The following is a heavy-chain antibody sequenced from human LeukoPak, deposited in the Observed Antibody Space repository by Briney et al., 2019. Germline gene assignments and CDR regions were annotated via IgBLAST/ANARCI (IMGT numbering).Heavy chain of an antibody. Sequence: PGGSLRLSCAASGFTVSNNSLSWGGQAPGEGREGVSISYSGSNTYYADSLKGRFTISRDNSKNTLYLQMNSLRAEDTAVYYCARGPPRMIVPIHWGQGTLVTVSS. CDR3: ARGPPRMIVPIH. V-gene: IGHV3-53*01. CDR2: SYSGSNT. CDR1: GFTVSNNS. D-gene: IGHD3-22*01. J-gene: IGHJ4*02.